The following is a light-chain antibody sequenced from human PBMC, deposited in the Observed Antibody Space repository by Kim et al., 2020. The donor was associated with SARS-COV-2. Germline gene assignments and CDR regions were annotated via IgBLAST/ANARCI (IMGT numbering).Light chain of an antibody. Sequence: LSPGERATLSCRASQSISSNYLTWYQQKPGQPPRLFIYAASRRVTGIPDRFSGSGSGTDFTLTISRLEPEDFAVYYCQQYGDSPYTFGQGTKLEIK. CDR3: QQYGDSPYT. CDR2: AAS. CDR1: QSISSNY. J-gene: IGKJ2*01. V-gene: IGKV3-20*01.